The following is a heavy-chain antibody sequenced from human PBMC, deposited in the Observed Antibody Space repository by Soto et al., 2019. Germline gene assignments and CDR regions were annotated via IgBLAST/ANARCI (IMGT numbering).Heavy chain of an antibody. D-gene: IGHD1-1*01. CDR3: ARRAETNGWNGFGADKYYFHF. V-gene: IGHV1-8*01. CDR1: GYTFTSYD. CDR2: MNPNTGNS. J-gene: IGHJ4*02. Sequence: ASVKVSCKASGYTFTSYDIYWVRQATGQGLEWMGWMNPNTGNSGYAQKFQGRVTVTSDTSINTVYMELSSLRSEDTAVYYCARRAETNGWNGFGADKYYFHFWGPGTLVTVSS.